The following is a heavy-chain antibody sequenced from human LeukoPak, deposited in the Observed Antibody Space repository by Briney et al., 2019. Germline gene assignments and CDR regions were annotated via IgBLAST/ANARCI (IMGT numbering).Heavy chain of an antibody. Sequence: GASVKVSCKASGYTFTSYVMNWVRQAPGQGLEWMGWINTKTGNPMYAQDFTGRFVFSLDTSVSTAYLQISSLKAEDTAVYYCARVGSGHHYWGQGTLVTVSS. CDR2: INTKTGNP. D-gene: IGHD6-19*01. V-gene: IGHV7-4-1*02. J-gene: IGHJ4*02. CDR3: ARVGSGHHY. CDR1: GYTFTSYV.